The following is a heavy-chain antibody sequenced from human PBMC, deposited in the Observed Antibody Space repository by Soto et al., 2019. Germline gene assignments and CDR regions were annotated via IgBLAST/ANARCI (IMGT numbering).Heavy chain of an antibody. CDR2: IYYSGLT. CDR3: ARSRSYYVEDFQK. D-gene: IGHD1-26*01. Sequence: SETLSLTCSVSGDSISTEGYYWSWIRQHPGRGLEWIGYIYYSGLTSYNPSLKSRVTISRATSKNQFYLKLSSVTAADTAVYYCARSRSYYVEDFQKWGQGTLVTVSS. J-gene: IGHJ1*01. V-gene: IGHV4-31*03. CDR1: GDSISTEGYY.